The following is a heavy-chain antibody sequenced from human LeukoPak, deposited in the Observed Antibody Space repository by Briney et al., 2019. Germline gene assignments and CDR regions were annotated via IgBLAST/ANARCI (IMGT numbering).Heavy chain of an antibody. CDR3: ARGPSTRPYITMVRGVITFDY. J-gene: IGHJ4*02. Sequence: GSLRLSCAASGFTFSSYAMSWIRQPPGKGLEWIGEINHSGSTNYNPSLKSRVTISVDTSKNQFSLKLSSVTAADTAVYYCARGPSTRPYITMVRGVITFDYWGQGTLVTVSS. V-gene: IGHV4-34*01. D-gene: IGHD3-10*01. CDR1: GFTFSSYA. CDR2: INHSGST.